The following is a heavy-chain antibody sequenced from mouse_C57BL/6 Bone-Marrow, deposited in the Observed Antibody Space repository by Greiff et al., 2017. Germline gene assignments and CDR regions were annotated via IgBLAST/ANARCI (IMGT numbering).Heavy chain of an antibody. D-gene: IGHD2-1*01. J-gene: IGHJ4*01. CDR2: INPNNGGT. CDR1: GYTFTDYY. CDR3: ARDYGNLYYAMDY. V-gene: IGHV1-26*01. Sequence: EVQLQQSGPELVKPGASVKISCKASGYTFTDYYMNWVKQSPGKSLEWIGDINPNNGGTSYNQKFKGKATLTVDKSSSTAYMELRSLTSEDSAVYYCARDYGNLYYAMDYWGQGTSVTVSS.